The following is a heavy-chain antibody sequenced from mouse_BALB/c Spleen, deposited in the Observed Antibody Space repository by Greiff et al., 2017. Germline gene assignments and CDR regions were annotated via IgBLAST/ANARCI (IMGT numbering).Heavy chain of an antibody. D-gene: IGHD1-1*01. Sequence: DVQLQESGGGLVKPGGSLKLSCAASGFAFSSYDMSWVRQTPEKRLEWVAYISSGGGSTYYPDTVKGRFTISRDNAKNTLYLQMSSLKSEDTAMYYCARSYYYGSSYFDYWGQGTTLTVSS. CDR1: GFAFSSYD. CDR3: ARSYYYGSSYFDY. V-gene: IGHV5-12-1*01. CDR2: ISSGGGST. J-gene: IGHJ2*01.